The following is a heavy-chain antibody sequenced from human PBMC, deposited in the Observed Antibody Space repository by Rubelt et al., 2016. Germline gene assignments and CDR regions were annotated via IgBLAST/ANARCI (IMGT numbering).Heavy chain of an antibody. J-gene: IGHJ4*02. Sequence: VQLVESGGGVVQPGRSLRLSCAASGFTVSINYITWVGRAQGKGLGWVSVIYSGGTTFYADSVKGRFTIPGHNSNNTVYLQMKSLRAEDTAVYYCARGGDYGDYWGQGTLVTVSS. CDR1: GFTVSINY. CDR3: ARGGDYGDY. CDR2: IYSGGTT. V-gene: IGHV3-53*04.